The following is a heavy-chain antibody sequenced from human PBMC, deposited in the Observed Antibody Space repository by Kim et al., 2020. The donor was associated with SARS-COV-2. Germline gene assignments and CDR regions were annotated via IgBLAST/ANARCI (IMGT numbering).Heavy chain of an antibody. D-gene: IGHD3-16*01. Sequence: YADSWRGRFTIARDNAKDSLYLQMNSLRAEDTAVYYCASGGAGAPFDYWGQGTLVTVSS. J-gene: IGHJ4*02. CDR3: ASGGAGAPFDY. V-gene: IGHV3-21*01.